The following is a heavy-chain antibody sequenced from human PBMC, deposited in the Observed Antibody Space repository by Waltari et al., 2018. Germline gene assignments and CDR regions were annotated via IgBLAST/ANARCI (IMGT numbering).Heavy chain of an antibody. CDR2: IYHSGST. D-gene: IGHD1-26*01. CDR3: ARYIAGATEEVGFDP. V-gene: IGHV4-38-2*01. J-gene: IGHJ5*02. Sequence: QVQLQESGPGLVKPSETLSLTCAVSGYSISSGYYWGWIRQPPGKGLEWIGSIYHSGSTYYNPSLKSRVTISVDTSKNQFSLKLSSVTAADTAVYYCARYIAGATEEVGFDPWGQGTLVTVSS. CDR1: GYSISSGYY.